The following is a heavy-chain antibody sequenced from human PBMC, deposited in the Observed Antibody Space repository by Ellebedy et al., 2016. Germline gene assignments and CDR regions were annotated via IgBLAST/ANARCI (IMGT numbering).Heavy chain of an antibody. Sequence: GESLKISXSASGFSFNTFFMTWVRQAPGKGLEWVSTISPGSDITRLADSVKGRFTISRDNFKNSVYLRMNSLRVEDTAVYFCRQGHYADLWGQGTLVTVSS. CDR3: RQGHYADL. V-gene: IGHV3-23*01. CDR1: GFSFNTFF. J-gene: IGHJ4*02. CDR2: ISPGSDIT. D-gene: IGHD4-17*01.